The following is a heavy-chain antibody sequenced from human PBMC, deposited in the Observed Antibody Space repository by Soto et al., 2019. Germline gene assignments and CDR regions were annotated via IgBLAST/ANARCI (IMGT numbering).Heavy chain of an antibody. J-gene: IGHJ4*02. D-gene: IGHD3-3*01. CDR2: IYHSGST. CDR3: ARDDFWGGRTHDY. V-gene: IGHV4-4*02. CDR1: GGSISSSDW. Sequence: SETLSLTCAVSGGSISSSDWRSWVRKPPGKGLEWIGEIYHSGSTNYNPSLKSRVTISVDKSKSQFCLKLSSVTAADTAVYYCARDDFWGGRTHDYCGQGNLVTVSS.